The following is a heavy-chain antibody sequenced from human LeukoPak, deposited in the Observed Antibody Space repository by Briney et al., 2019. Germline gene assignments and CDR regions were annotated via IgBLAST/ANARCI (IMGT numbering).Heavy chain of an antibody. CDR1: GFPFSSYA. CDR2: ISYDGSNK. Sequence: GGSLRLSCSASGFPFSSYAMHWVRQAPGKGLEWVAVISYDGSNKYYADSVKGRFTISRDNSKNTLYLQMNSLRAEDTAVYYCAKDGPPSVVGATTGGSLDYWGQGTLVTVSS. V-gene: IGHV3-30*04. D-gene: IGHD1-26*01. CDR3: AKDGPPSVVGATTGGSLDY. J-gene: IGHJ4*02.